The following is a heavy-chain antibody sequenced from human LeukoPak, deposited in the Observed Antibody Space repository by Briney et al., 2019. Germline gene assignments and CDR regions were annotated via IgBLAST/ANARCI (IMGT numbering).Heavy chain of an antibody. CDR3: AHAPADFSGNFYNTFNWFDP. CDR1: GFSLSNSGVG. Sequence: SGPSLVKPTQTLTLTCSFSGFSLSNSGVGVGWIRQPPGKALEWLALIYWDDDKRYSPSLKSRLTITKDTSKNQVVLTMTNMDLVDTATYYCAHAPADFSGNFYNTFNWFDPWGQGTLVTVSS. CDR2: IYWDDDK. J-gene: IGHJ5*02. D-gene: IGHD3-10*01. V-gene: IGHV2-5*02.